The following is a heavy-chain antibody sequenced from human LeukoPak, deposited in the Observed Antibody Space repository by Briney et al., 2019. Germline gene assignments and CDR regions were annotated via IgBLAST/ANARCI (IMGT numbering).Heavy chain of an antibody. CDR2: IKVYGKT. V-gene: IGHV3-74*01. Sequence: GGPLRLSFAASGFTFSRYLMHWVLQAPRKGKVWVSRIKVYGKTNFADSAKGGFSISRDNAKNTVSLQMNSLRAEDTGVYYCARAPSEIGGYYPEYFRHWGQGTLVTVSS. CDR3: ARAPSEIGGYYPEYFRH. D-gene: IGHD3-22*01. J-gene: IGHJ1*01. CDR1: GFTFSRYL.